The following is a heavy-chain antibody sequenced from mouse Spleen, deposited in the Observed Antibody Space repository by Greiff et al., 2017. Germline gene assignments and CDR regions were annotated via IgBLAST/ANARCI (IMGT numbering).Heavy chain of an antibody. J-gene: IGHJ2*01. CDR1: GFTFTDYY. CDR2: IRNKANGYTT. CDR3: ARYKGAGRFDY. V-gene: IGHV7-3*01. Sequence: EVKLMESGGGLVQPGGSLSLSCAASGFTFTDYYMSWVRQPPGKALEWLGFIRNKANGYTTEYSASVKGRFTISRDNSQSILYLQMNALRAEDSATYYCARYKGAGRFDYWGQGTTLTVSS.